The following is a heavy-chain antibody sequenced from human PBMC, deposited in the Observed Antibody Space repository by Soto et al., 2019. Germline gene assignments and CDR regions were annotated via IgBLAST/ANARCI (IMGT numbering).Heavy chain of an antibody. V-gene: IGHV4-30-4*01. CDR3: ARALKEDYGDYSRYYGMDV. CDR2: IYYSGST. D-gene: IGHD4-17*01. CDR1: GGSISSGDYY. Sequence: SETLSLTCTVSGGSISSGDYYWSWIRQPPGKGLEWIGYIYYSGSTYYNPSLKSRVTISVDTSKSQFSLKLSSVTAADTAVYYCARALKEDYGDYSRYYGMDVWGQGTTVTVSS. J-gene: IGHJ6*02.